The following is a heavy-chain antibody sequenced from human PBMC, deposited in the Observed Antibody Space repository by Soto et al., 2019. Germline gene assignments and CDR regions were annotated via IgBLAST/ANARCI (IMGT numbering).Heavy chain of an antibody. CDR3: ARGLEYSSSWYPRDNWFDP. CDR2: MNPNSGNT. Sequence: QVPLVQSGAEVKKPGASVKVSCKASGYTFTSYDINWVRQATGQGLEWMGWMNPNSGNTGYAQKFQGRVTMTRNTSISTAYMERSSLRSEDTAVYYCARGLEYSSSWYPRDNWFDPWGQGTLVTVSS. V-gene: IGHV1-8*01. CDR1: GYTFTSYD. D-gene: IGHD6-13*01. J-gene: IGHJ5*02.